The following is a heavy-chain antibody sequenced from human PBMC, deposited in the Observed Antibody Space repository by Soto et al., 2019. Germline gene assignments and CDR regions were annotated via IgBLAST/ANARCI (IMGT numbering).Heavy chain of an antibody. J-gene: IGHJ4*02. CDR2: IYFSGSN. CDR1: GASIRSSDYY. Sequence: SETLSLTCTVSGASIRSSDYYWSWIRQPPGKGLEWIGYIYFSGSNYYNPSLKSRVTISEDTSNNHFSRKLSSVTAADTAVYYCARGLYGYYAFDHWGQGALVTVSS. CDR3: ARGLYGYYAFDH. V-gene: IGHV4-30-4*01. D-gene: IGHD4-17*01.